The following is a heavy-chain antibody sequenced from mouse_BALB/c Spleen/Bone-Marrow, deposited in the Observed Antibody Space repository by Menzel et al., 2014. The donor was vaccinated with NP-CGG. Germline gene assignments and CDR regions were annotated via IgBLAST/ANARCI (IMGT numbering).Heavy chain of an antibody. Sequence: EVKLMESGGGLVQPGGSLKLSCAASGFDFSRYWMSWVRQAPGKGLEWIGEINPDSSTINYTPTLKDKFIISRDNAKNTLYLQMSKVRSEDTALYYYARNGYYGYSDYWGQGTTLTVSS. CDR2: INPDSSTI. CDR1: GFDFSRYW. D-gene: IGHD2-1*01. J-gene: IGHJ2*01. CDR3: ARNGYYGYSDY. V-gene: IGHV4-1*02.